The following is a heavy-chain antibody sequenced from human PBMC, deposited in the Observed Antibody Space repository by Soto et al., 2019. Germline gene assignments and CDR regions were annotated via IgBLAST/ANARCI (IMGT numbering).Heavy chain of an antibody. Sequence: PGGSLSLSCTPSGFTFNTYGMHWVRQAPGKGLEWVSAISGSGGSTYYADSVKGRFTISRDNSKNTLYLQMNSLRAEDTAVYYCAKEGGYCSGGSCYGGYYFDYWGQGTLVTVSS. D-gene: IGHD2-15*01. J-gene: IGHJ4*02. CDR1: GFTFNTYG. V-gene: IGHV3-23*01. CDR2: ISGSGGST. CDR3: AKEGGYCSGGSCYGGYYFDY.